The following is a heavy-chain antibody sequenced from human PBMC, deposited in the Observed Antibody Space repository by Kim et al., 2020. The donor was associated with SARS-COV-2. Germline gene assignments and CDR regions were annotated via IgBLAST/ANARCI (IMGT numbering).Heavy chain of an antibody. V-gene: IGHV1-69*04. CDR2: IIPIPGIA. J-gene: IGHJ6*02. CDR3: ARFREITMVRGVIIYGMDV. Sequence: SVKVSCKASGGTFSSYAISWVRQAPGQGLEWMGRIIPIPGIANYAQKFQGRVTITADKSTSTAYMELSSLRSEDTAVYYCARFREITMVRGVIIYGMDVWGQGTTVTVSS. D-gene: IGHD3-10*01. CDR1: GGTFSSYA.